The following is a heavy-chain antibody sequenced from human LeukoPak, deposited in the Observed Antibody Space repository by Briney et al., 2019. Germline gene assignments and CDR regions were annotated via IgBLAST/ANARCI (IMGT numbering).Heavy chain of an antibody. CDR3: ARARGYSGYHPIDY. Sequence: PSETLSLTCSVSGASVRGSYWSWVRQPAGRRLEWIGRIYSSGSANYHPSLKSRVTMSIDTSKNQFSLKVTSVTAADTAVYYCARARGYSGYHPIDYWGQGTLVIVSS. CDR2: IYSSGSA. CDR1: GASVRGSY. D-gene: IGHD5-12*01. J-gene: IGHJ4*02. V-gene: IGHV4-4*07.